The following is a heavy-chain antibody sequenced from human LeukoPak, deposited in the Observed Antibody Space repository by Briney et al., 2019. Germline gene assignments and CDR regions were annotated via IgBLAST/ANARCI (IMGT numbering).Heavy chain of an antibody. CDR2: INHSGST. Sequence: SETLSLTCAVYGGSFSGYYWSWIRQPPGKGLEWIGEINHSGSTNYNPSLKSRVTISVDTSKNQFSLKLSSVTAADTAVYYCARAAPGDIAAAGADYYYGMDVWGQGTTVTVSS. J-gene: IGHJ6*02. V-gene: IGHV4-34*01. D-gene: IGHD6-13*01. CDR1: GGSFSGYY. CDR3: ARAAPGDIAAAGADYYYGMDV.